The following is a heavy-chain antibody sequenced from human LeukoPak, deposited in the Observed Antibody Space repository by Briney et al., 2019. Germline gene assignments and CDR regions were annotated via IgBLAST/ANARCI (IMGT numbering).Heavy chain of an antibody. J-gene: IGHJ4*02. CDR2: ISSSSSYI. CDR1: GFTFSSYS. D-gene: IGHD3-22*01. V-gene: IGHV3-21*01. Sequence: GGSLRLSCAASGFTFSSYSMNWVRQAPGKGLEWVSSISSSSSYIYYADSVKGRFTISRDNAKNSLYLQMNSLRAEDTAVYYCARPLYYYDSSGYNIGYWGQGTLVTVSS. CDR3: ARPLYYYDSSGYNIGY.